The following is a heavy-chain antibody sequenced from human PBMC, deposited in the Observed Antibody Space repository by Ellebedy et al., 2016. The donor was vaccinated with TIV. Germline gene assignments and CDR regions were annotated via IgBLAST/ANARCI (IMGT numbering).Heavy chain of an antibody. CDR1: GGTFSSFG. CDR2: IIPIFGTA. CDR3: ARDEGPKLELRSYYYCAMDV. V-gene: IGHV1-69*13. D-gene: IGHD1-7*01. J-gene: IGHJ6*02. Sequence: ASVKVSCKASGGTFSSFGISWVRQAPGQGLEWMGGIIPIFGTANYAQKFQGRVTITADESTSTAYMELSSLRSEDTAVYYCARDEGPKLELRSYYYCAMDVWGQGTTVTVSS.